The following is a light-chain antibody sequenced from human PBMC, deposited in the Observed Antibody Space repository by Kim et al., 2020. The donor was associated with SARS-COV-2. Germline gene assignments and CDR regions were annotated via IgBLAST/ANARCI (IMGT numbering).Light chain of an antibody. CDR1: QSLSGY. CDR2: DAS. CDR3: QQSYSTPLT. J-gene: IGKJ4*01. V-gene: IGKV1-39*01. Sequence: DIQMTQSPSSLSASVGDRVTITCRASQSLSGYLNWYQQKPGTAPKLLIHDASSLQSGVPSRFSGSESGTDFTLTISSLQPDDFATYYCQQSYSTPLTFGGGTKLEI.